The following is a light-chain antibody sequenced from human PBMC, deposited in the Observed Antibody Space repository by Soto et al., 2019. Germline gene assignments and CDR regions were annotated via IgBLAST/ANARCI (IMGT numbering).Light chain of an antibody. CDR2: GAS. CDR3: QQYNNWPIT. Sequence: EIVMTQSPATLSVSPGERVTLSCMASQTVLTNLAWYHQKPGQAPRLLIYGASTRATGIPARFSGGGSGSEFTLTISSLQSEDFAVYYCQQYNNWPITFGQGTRLEIK. J-gene: IGKJ5*01. V-gene: IGKV3-15*01. CDR1: QTVLTN.